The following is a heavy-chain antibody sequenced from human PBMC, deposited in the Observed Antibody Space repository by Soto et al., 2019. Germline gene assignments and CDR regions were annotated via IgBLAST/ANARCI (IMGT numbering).Heavy chain of an antibody. CDR2: ISGSGGST. CDR1: GFTFSSYA. Sequence: SLRLSCAASGFTFSSYAMTWVRQAPGKGLEWVSAISGSGGSTDYADSVKGRFTISRDNSKNTLYLQMNSLRAEDTAMYYCAKAYMSTGWYYFDCWGQGTLVTVSS. D-gene: IGHD6-19*01. CDR3: AKAYMSTGWYYFDC. V-gene: IGHV3-23*01. J-gene: IGHJ4*02.